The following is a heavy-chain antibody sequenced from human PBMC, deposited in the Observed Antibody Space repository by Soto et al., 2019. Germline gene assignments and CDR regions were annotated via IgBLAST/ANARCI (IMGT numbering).Heavy chain of an antibody. Sequence: QLQLHESGPGLVKPSETLSLTCNVSGDSIGRFYWSWIRQSAGKGLVWIGRVYSTGGDTYNPALKGRVTISLDRSNNHVSLEMNSVTAADTAVYFCARDLRGTGWDIWGRGTRVSVSS. CDR2: VYSTGGD. J-gene: IGHJ6*02. CDR3: ARDLRGTGWDI. D-gene: IGHD3-16*01. CDR1: GDSIGRFY. V-gene: IGHV4-4*07.